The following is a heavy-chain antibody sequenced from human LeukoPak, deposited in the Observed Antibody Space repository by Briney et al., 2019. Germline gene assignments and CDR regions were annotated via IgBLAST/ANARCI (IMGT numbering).Heavy chain of an antibody. Sequence: SETLSLTCAVYVGSSSGYYWSWIRQPPGKGLEWIGEINHSGSTNYNPPLKSRVTISVDTSKNQFSLKLSSVTAADTAVYYCARHSGSRRNARKEQLALDYWGQGTLVTVSS. CDR1: VGSSSGYY. D-gene: IGHD6-13*01. CDR2: INHSGST. V-gene: IGHV4-34*01. CDR3: ARHSGSRRNARKEQLALDY. J-gene: IGHJ4*02.